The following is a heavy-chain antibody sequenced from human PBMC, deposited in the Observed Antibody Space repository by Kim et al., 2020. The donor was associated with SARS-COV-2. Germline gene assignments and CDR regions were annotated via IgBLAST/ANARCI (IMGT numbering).Heavy chain of an antibody. Sequence: GGSLRLSCAASGFTFSSYSMNWVRQAPGKGLEWVSSISSSSSYIYYADSVKGRFTISRDNAKNSLYLQMNSLRADDTAVYYCARAVVRGVGYYYGMDVWGQGTTVTVSS. CDR1: GFTFSSYS. D-gene: IGHD3-10*01. J-gene: IGHJ6*02. CDR2: ISSSSSYI. CDR3: ARAVVRGVGYYYGMDV. V-gene: IGHV3-21*01.